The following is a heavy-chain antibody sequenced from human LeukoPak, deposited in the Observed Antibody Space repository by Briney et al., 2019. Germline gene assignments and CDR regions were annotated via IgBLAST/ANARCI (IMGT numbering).Heavy chain of an antibody. D-gene: IGHD3-10*01. CDR1: GFTFSSYG. J-gene: IGHJ6*03. CDR3: ARQVRGSYYGSGSQPYFYYYMDV. Sequence: GGSLRLSCAASGFTFSSYGMHWVRQAPGKGLEWVAVISYDGSNKYYADSVKGRFTISRDNAKNSLYLQINSLRAEDTAVYYCARQVRGSYYGSGSQPYFYYYMDVWGKGTTVTISS. V-gene: IGHV3-30*03. CDR2: ISYDGSNK.